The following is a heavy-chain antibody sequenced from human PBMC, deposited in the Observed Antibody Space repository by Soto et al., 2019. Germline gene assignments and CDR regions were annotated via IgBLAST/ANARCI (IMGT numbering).Heavy chain of an antibody. V-gene: IGHV3-23*01. CDR3: AKGLYGGYDGVTHY. J-gene: IGHJ4*02. Sequence: EVQLLESGGGLVQPGGSLRLSCAASGFTFSSYAMTWVRQAPGKGLEWVSAISGSGDNTYYADSVKGRFTISRDSAKNTLSLKMDSLRVEDRAVYYCAKGLYGGYDGVTHYWGQGTLVTVSS. CDR1: GFTFSSYA. D-gene: IGHD5-12*01. CDR2: ISGSGDNT.